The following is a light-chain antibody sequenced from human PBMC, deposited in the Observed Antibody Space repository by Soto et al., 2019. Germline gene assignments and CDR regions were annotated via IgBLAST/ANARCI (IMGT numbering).Light chain of an antibody. CDR1: QTISTS. V-gene: IGKV1-39*01. J-gene: IGKJ1*01. Sequence: DIQMTQSPSSLSASVGDRVTLTCRASQTISTSLNWYQQKPGRAPKLLISAVSSLQSGVPSRFSGSGSGTDFTLTISSLQREDFATYYCQQSYSVIWTFGQGTKVDIK. CDR3: QQSYSVIWT. CDR2: AVS.